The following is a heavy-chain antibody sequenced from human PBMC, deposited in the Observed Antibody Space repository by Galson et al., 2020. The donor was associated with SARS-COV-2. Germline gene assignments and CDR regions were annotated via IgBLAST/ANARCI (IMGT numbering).Heavy chain of an antibody. CDR2: INPNSGGT. J-gene: IGHJ6*03. CDR1: GYTFTGYY. V-gene: IGHV1-2*02. CDR3: ARGLTLVHNYYYYMDV. D-gene: IGHD6-6*01. Sequence: GESLKISCKASGYTFTGYYMHWVRQAPGQGLEWMGWINPNSGGTNYAQKFQGRVTMTRDTSISTAYMELSRLRSDDTAVYYCARGLTLVHNYYYYMDVWGKGTTVTVSS.